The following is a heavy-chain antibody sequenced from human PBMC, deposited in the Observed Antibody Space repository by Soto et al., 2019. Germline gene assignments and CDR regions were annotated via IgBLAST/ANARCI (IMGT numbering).Heavy chain of an antibody. CDR3: TKEYIVGTTWGYFES. CDR1: GFIFSTYG. J-gene: IGHJ4*02. D-gene: IGHD1-26*01. Sequence: VQLVESGGGVVQPGGSLRLSCAASGFIFSTYGMHWVRQVPGKGLEWVPHISYDGSNEHYADSVKGRFTVSRDNAKNTLSLQMTSLRSEDTAIYYCTKEYIVGTTWGYFESWGQGTLVTVSS. CDR2: ISYDGSNE. V-gene: IGHV3-30*18.